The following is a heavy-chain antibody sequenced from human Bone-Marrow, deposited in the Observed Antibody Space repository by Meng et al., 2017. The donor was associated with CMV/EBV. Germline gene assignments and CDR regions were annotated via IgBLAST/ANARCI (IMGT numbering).Heavy chain of an antibody. Sequence: GESLKISCAASGFTFSSYWMHWVRQAPGKGLVWVSRINSDGSSTSYADSVKGRFTISRDNAKNTLYLQMNSLRAEDTAVYYCAREILGYSSSPDYCGQGTLVTVSS. CDR3: AREILGYSSSPDY. D-gene: IGHD6-13*01. J-gene: IGHJ4*02. CDR2: INSDGSST. CDR1: GFTFSSYW. V-gene: IGHV3-74*01.